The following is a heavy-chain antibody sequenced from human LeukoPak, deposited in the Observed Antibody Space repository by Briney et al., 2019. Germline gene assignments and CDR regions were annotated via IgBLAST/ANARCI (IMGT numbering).Heavy chain of an antibody. CDR2: FDPEDGET. J-gene: IGHJ5*02. D-gene: IGHD2-21*02. Sequence: ASVKVSCKVSGYTLTELSMHWVRQAPGKGLEWMGGFDPEDGETIYAQKFQGRVTMTEDTSTDTAYMELSSLRSEDTAVYYCATGPTTYCGGDCYAWFDPWGQGTLVTVPS. CDR3: ATGPTTYCGGDCYAWFDP. CDR1: GYTLTELS. V-gene: IGHV1-24*01.